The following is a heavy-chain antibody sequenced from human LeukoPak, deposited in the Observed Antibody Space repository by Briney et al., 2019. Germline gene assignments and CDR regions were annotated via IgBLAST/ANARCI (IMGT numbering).Heavy chain of an antibody. Sequence: SETLSLTCGVSGGSLSGFYWSWIRQSPEKGLEWIGEINHSGITNYNPSLESRLTISEDTSKNQIFLKLTSVTAADTAVYFCARPILLWFGETHGAFDIWGQGTMVTVSS. CDR2: INHSGIT. D-gene: IGHD3-10*01. CDR1: GGSLSGFY. J-gene: IGHJ3*02. CDR3: ARPILLWFGETHGAFDI. V-gene: IGHV4-34*01.